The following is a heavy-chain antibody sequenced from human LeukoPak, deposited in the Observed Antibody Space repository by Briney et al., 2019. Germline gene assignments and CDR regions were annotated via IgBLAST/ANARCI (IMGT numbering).Heavy chain of an antibody. CDR2: IYPGDSDT. D-gene: IGHD3-22*01. V-gene: IGHV5-51*01. CDR3: ARHKGYYDSSGLPSDRRSAFDI. CDR1: GYSFTSYW. Sequence: GESLKISCKGSGYSFTSYWIGWVRQMPGKGLEWMGIIYPGDSDTRYSPSFQGQVTISADKSISTAYLQWSSLKASDTAMYYCARHKGYYDSSGLPSDRRSAFDIWGQGTMVTVSS. J-gene: IGHJ3*02.